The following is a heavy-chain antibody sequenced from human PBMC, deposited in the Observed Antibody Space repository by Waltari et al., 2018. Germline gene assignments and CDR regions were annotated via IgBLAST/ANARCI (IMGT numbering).Heavy chain of an antibody. J-gene: IGHJ3*02. CDR1: GGSISSGSYY. Sequence: QVQLQESGPGLVKPSQTLSLTCTVSGGSISSGSYYWSWIRQPAGKGLEWIGRIYTSGATNYTPSLKSRVTISVDTSKNQFSLKLSSVTAADTAVYYCAREVDYAAFDIWGQGTMVTVSS. D-gene: IGHD4-17*01. CDR3: AREVDYAAFDI. CDR2: IYTSGAT. V-gene: IGHV4-61*02.